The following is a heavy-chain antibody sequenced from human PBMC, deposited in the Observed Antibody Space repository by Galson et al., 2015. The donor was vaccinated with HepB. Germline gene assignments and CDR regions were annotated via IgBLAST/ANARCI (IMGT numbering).Heavy chain of an antibody. J-gene: IGHJ4*02. CDR2: ISISGRNT. V-gene: IGHV3-23*01. CDR1: GFSFSNSA. Sequence: SLRLSCAVSGFSFSNSAMTWVRQAPGRGLEWISGISISGRNTYYADSVKGRFTISRDNSRNTVSLQMNSLRAEDTAVYYCAKEEVPNDYWGQGTLVTVSS. D-gene: IGHD4/OR15-4a*01. CDR3: AKEEVPNDY.